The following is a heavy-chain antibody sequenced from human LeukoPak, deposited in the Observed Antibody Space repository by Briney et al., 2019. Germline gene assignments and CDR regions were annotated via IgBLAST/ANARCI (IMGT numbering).Heavy chain of an antibody. J-gene: IGHJ4*02. CDR2: IYPGDSDT. D-gene: IGHD6-19*01. Sequence: GASLQVSCKGSGYIFTSYWIGWVRQLPGKGLEWMGIIYPGDSDTRYSPSFQGQVTISADKSISTAYLQSSSPKASDTAMYYCARRSSGWYLDYWGQGTLVTVSS. V-gene: IGHV5-51*01. CDR1: GYIFTSYW. CDR3: ARRSSGWYLDY.